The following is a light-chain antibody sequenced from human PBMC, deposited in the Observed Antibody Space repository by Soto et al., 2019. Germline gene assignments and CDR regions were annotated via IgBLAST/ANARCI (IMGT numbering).Light chain of an antibody. CDR1: QSISSW. J-gene: IGKJ1*01. V-gene: IGKV1-5*03. Sequence: DIQMTQSPSTLSASVGDRVTITCRASQSISSWLAWYQQKPGKAPKLLIYKASSLESGVPSRFSGSGSGTEFPLTISSLQPDDFATYSCQQYNSYSPWTFGQGTKVESK. CDR3: QQYNSYSPWT. CDR2: KAS.